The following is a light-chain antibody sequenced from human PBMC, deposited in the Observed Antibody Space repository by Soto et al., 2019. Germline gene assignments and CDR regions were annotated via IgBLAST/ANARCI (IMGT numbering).Light chain of an antibody. Sequence: EIVMTQSPATLSVSPGERATLSCRASQSVSSNLAWYQQKPGQAPKLLIYGASTRATGIPARFSGSGSGTEFTLTISSLLSEDFAVYYCQQYNNWPLYTFGQGTKLEIK. CDR3: QQYNNWPLYT. CDR1: QSVSSN. CDR2: GAS. V-gene: IGKV3-15*01. J-gene: IGKJ2*01.